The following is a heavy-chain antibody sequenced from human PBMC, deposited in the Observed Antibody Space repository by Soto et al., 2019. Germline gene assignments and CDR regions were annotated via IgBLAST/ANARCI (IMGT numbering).Heavy chain of an antibody. D-gene: IGHD2-21*01. V-gene: IGHV4-31*03. Sequence: PSETLSLTCTVSGGYLSSGGYYWSWLRQLPGKGLEGIGYIYYTGKTSYNPALKSRLAMSVDTSKNQFSLKLSSVPAADSALYYCARVFAGSFDYWGQGTLVTVSS. CDR1: GGYLSSGGYY. CDR2: IYYTGKT. CDR3: ARVFAGSFDY. J-gene: IGHJ4*02.